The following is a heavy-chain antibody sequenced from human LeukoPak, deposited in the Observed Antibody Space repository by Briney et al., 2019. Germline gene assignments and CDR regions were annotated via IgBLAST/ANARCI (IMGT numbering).Heavy chain of an antibody. CDR2: IRSKAYGGTT. D-gene: IGHD3-16*01. Sequence: GRSLRLSCTASGFTFGDYAMSWVRQAPGKGLEWVGFIRSKAYGGTTEYVASVKGRFTISRDDSKSIAYLQLNSLRTEDTAVYYCTREGRGSDAFDYWGQGTMVTVSS. J-gene: IGHJ4*02. V-gene: IGHV3-49*04. CDR3: TREGRGSDAFDY. CDR1: GFTFGDYA.